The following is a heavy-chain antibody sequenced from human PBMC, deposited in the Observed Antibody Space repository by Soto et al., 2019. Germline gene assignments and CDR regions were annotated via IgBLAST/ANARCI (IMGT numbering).Heavy chain of an antibody. CDR3: ASTPSSSWYFRYYGMEV. CDR1: GGSISSSAYS. Sequence: SETLSLTCSVSGGSISSSAYSWDRIRQPPGKGLEWIGSISYSGSTYYYPALNSRVTISVDPTKSQLSLKLSTVTAADTALYYCASTPSSSWYFRYYGMEVWGPGTTVTVSS. J-gene: IGHJ6*02. D-gene: IGHD6-13*01. CDR2: ISYSGST. V-gene: IGHV4-39*01.